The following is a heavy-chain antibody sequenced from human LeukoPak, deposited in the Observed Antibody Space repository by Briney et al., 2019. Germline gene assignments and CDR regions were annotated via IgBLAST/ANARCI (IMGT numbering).Heavy chain of an antibody. D-gene: IGHD4/OR15-4a*01. CDR1: GFTVSSNS. CDR3: ARRAGAYSHPYDY. J-gene: IGHJ4*02. V-gene: IGHV3-53*01. CDR2: IYSDNT. Sequence: LAGGSLRLSCTVSGFTVSSNSMSWVRQAPGKGLEWVAFIYSDNTNYSDSVQGRVTISRDNSKNTLYLQMNSLRAEDTAVYYCARRAGAYSHPYDYWGQGTLVTVSS.